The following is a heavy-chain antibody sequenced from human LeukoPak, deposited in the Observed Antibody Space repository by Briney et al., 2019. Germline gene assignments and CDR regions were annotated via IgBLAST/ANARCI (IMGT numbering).Heavy chain of an antibody. V-gene: IGHV4-4*02. CDR1: GGSISSSNW. CDR2: IYHSGST. CDR3: ARVISVTTVYYYYYGMDV. J-gene: IGHJ6*02. Sequence: PSGTLSLTCAVSGGSISSSNWWSWVRQPPGKGLEWIGEIYHSGSTNYNPSLKSRVTISVDKSKNQFSLKLSSVTAADTAVYYCARVISVTTVYYYYYGMDVWGQGTTVTVSS. D-gene: IGHD4-17*01.